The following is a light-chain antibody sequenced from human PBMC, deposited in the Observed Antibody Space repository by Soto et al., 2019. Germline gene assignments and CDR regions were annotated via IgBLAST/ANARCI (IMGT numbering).Light chain of an antibody. V-gene: IGLV1-40*01. J-gene: IGLJ2*01. CDR2: GNN. CDR1: SSNIGAGYD. CDR3: QSYDSSLSGGV. Sequence: QSVLTQPPSVSGAPGQRVTISCTGNSSNIGAGYDVHWYQQLPGTAPKLLIYGNNNRPSGVPDRFSGSRSGTSASLAITGLQAEDEADYYCQSYDSSLSGGVFGGGTKLTVL.